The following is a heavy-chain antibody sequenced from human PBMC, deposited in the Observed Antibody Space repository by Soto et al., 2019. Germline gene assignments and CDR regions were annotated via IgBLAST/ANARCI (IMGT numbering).Heavy chain of an antibody. J-gene: IGHJ4*02. CDR2: IYWNDDK. CDR3: AHRPSGWYLFDY. CDR1: GFSLSTSGVG. D-gene: IGHD6-19*01. Sequence: SGPTLVNPTQTLTLTCTFSGFSLSTSGVGVGWIRQPPGKALEWLALIYWNDDKRYSPSLKARLTITKDTSKNQVVLTMTNMDPVDTATYYCAHRPSGWYLFDYWGQGTLVTVSS. V-gene: IGHV2-5*01.